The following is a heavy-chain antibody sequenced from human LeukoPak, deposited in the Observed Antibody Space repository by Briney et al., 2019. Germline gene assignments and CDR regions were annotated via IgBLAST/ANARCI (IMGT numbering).Heavy chain of an antibody. CDR1: GFTFSSYA. D-gene: IGHD3-3*02. J-gene: IGHJ4*02. CDR3: ARDAFNY. V-gene: IGHV3-64*01. CDR2: ISSNGGST. Sequence: GGSLRLSCAASGFTFSSYAMHWVRQAPGKGLEYVSAISSNGGSTYYANSVKGRFTISRDNSKNTLYLQMGSLRAEDMAVYYCARDAFNYGGQGTLVTVSS.